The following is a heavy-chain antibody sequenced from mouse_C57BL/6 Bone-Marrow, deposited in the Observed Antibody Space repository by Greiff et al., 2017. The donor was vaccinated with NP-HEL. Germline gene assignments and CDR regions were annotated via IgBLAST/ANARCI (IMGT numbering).Heavy chain of an antibody. V-gene: IGHV1-59*01. CDR1: GYTFTSYW. Sequence: QVQLQQPGAELVRPGTSVKLSCKASGYTFTSYWMHWVKQRPGQGLEWIGVIDPSASYTNYNQKFKGKATLTVDTSSSTAYMQLSSLTSEDSAVYYCARELRRSPWFAYWGQGTLVTVSA. CDR2: IDPSASYT. CDR3: ARELRRSPWFAY. J-gene: IGHJ3*01. D-gene: IGHD1-1*01.